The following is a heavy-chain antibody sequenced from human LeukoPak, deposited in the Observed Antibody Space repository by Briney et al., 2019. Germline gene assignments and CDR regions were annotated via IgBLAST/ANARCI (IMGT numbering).Heavy chain of an antibody. J-gene: IGHJ4*02. CDR2: IYSGGST. D-gene: IGHD3-22*01. CDR1: GFTVSSNY. CDR3: ASGTRNYYDSSGPFDY. Sequence: PGGSLRLSCAASGFTVSSNYMSWIRQAPGKGLEWVSVIYSGGSTYYADSVKGRFTISRDNSKNTLYLQMNSLRAEDTAVYYCASGTRNYYDSSGPFDYWGQGTLVTVSS. V-gene: IGHV3-66*01.